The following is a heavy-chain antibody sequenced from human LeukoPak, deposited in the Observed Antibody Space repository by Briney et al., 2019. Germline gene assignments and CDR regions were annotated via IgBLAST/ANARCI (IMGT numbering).Heavy chain of an antibody. CDR2: IVGSGGST. CDR1: GFTFSSYA. D-gene: IGHD6-13*01. CDR3: AKDKCTSTWYYFDY. J-gene: IGHJ4*02. V-gene: IGHV3-23*01. Sequence: PGGSLRLSCAASGFTFSSYAMSWVCQAPGKGLEWVSGIVGSGGSTYYADSVKGRFTISRDNSKNTLYLQMNSLRAEDTAVYYCAKDKCTSTWYYFDYWGQGTLVTVSS.